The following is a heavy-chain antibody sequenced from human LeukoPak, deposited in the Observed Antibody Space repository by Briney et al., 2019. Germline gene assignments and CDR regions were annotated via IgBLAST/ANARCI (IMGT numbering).Heavy chain of an antibody. J-gene: IGHJ6*02. CDR2: INPNSGGT. Sequence: ASVKVSCKASGYTFTGYYMHWVRQAPGQGLEWMGWINPNSGGTNYAQKFQGRVTMTRDTSISTAYMELSRLRSDDTAVYYCAGLVESEIAAAGTLGYYYYGMDVWGQGTTVTVSS. CDR1: GYTFTGYY. V-gene: IGHV1-2*02. CDR3: AGLVESEIAAAGTLGYYYYGMDV. D-gene: IGHD6-13*01.